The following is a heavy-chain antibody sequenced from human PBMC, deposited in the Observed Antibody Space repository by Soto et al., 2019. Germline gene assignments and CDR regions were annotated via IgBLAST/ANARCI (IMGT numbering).Heavy chain of an antibody. CDR3: ARELVRAISRSDGLDI. CDR1: VFSITNYH. V-gene: IGHV1-46*01. J-gene: IGHJ3*02. D-gene: IGHD1-26*01. CDR2: ITPLGGAT. Sequence: ASMKFSFKASVFSITNYHMHLLRQAPLQGLDWIGVITPLGGATTYAQNFQGRVTMTADMSTSNVHMDLSSLRSDDTAVYYCARELVRAISRSDGLDIWGEGIMVTVS.